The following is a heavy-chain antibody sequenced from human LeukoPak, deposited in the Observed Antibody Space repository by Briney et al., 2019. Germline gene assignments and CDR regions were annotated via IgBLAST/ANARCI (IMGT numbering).Heavy chain of an antibody. D-gene: IGHD6-19*01. CDR1: GGSISSYY. Sequence: SETLSLTCTVSGGSISSYYWSWIRQPPGKGLEWIGYIYYSGSTNYNPSLKSRVTISVDTSKNQFSLKLSSVTAADTAVYYCARQLAVAGSGVSWFDPWGQGTLVTVS. CDR2: IYYSGST. CDR3: ARQLAVAGSGVSWFDP. J-gene: IGHJ5*02. V-gene: IGHV4-59*01.